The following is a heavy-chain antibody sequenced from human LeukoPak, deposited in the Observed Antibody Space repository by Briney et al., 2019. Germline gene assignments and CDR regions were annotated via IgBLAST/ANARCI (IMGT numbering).Heavy chain of an antibody. Sequence: GGSLRLSCAASGFTFSSYWMSWVRQAPGKGLEWVANIKQDGSEKYYVDSVKGRFTISRDNAKNSLYLQMNSLRAEDTAVYYCARDVRARIRHAISFSGATAAWFDYWGQGTLVTVSS. CDR3: ARDVRARIRHAISFSGATAAWFDY. V-gene: IGHV3-7*01. CDR1: GFTFSSYW. CDR2: IKQDGSEK. D-gene: IGHD2-15*01. J-gene: IGHJ4*02.